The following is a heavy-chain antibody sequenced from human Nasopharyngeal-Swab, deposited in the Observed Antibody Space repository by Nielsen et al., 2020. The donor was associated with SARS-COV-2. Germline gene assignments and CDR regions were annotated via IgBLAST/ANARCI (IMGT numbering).Heavy chain of an antibody. D-gene: IGHD6-13*01. V-gene: IGHV3-15*01. Sequence: VHQAPGKGLEWVGRIKSKTDGGTTDYAAPVKGRFTISRDDSKNTLYLQMNSLKTEDTAVYYCTTGRPGIAVAGTDYWGQGTLVTVSS. CDR3: TTGRPGIAVAGTDY. CDR2: IKSKTDGGTT. J-gene: IGHJ4*02.